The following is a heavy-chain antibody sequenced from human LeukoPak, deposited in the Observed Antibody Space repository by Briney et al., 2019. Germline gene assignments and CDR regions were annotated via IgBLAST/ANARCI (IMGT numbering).Heavy chain of an antibody. CDR1: GFTVSSNY. J-gene: IGHJ4*02. CDR2: IYSGGST. V-gene: IGHV3-66*01. CDR3: ARDRLHYDSLTGYPAD. Sequence: QPGGSLRLSCADSGFTVSSNYMRWVRQAPGKGLEWVSVIYSGGSTHYADSVKGRFTISRGNSKNTLYLQMNSLRAEDTAVYYCARDRLHYDSLTGYPADWGQGTLVTVSS. D-gene: IGHD3-9*01.